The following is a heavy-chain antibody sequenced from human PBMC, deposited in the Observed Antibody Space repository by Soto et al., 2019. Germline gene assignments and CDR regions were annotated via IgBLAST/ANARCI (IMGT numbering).Heavy chain of an antibody. CDR1: GLTVSSYS. V-gene: IGHV3-21*01. J-gene: IGHJ4*02. Sequence: XESLSLAFAASGLTVSSYSMNWVRQAPGKGLEWVSSISSSSSYIYYADSVKGRFTISRDNAKNSLYLQMNSLRAEDTAVYYCARDGIVVPADTPDYWGQGTLVTVSS. CDR2: ISSSSSYI. D-gene: IGHD2-2*01. CDR3: ARDGIVVPADTPDY.